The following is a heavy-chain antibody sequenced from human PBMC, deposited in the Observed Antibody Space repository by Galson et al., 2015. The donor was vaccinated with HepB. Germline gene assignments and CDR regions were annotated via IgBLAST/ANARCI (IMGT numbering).Heavy chain of an antibody. J-gene: IGHJ5*02. CDR2: ISNDGNTI. V-gene: IGHV3-11*01. D-gene: IGHD3-10*01. CDR1: GFTFSEYY. Sequence: SLRLSCAASGFTFSEYYMSWIRQTPGKGLEWVSSISNDGNTINYAGSVKGRFTISRDNARRSLSLQMTSLRPEDTAIYYCARAAGWLDPWGQGTLVTVSS. CDR3: ARAAGWLDP.